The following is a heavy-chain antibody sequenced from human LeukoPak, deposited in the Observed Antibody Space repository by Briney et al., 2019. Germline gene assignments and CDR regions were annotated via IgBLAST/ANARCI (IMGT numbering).Heavy chain of an antibody. CDR3: ARGYYYDSSGSRALGY. CDR1: GGSFSGYY. Sequence: PSETLSLTCAVYGGSFSGYYWSWIRQPPGKGLEWIGEINHSGSTNYNPSLKSRVTISVDTSKNQFSLKLSSVTAADTAVYYCARGYYYDSSGSRALGYWGQGTLVTVSS. V-gene: IGHV4-34*01. J-gene: IGHJ4*02. CDR2: INHSGST. D-gene: IGHD3-22*01.